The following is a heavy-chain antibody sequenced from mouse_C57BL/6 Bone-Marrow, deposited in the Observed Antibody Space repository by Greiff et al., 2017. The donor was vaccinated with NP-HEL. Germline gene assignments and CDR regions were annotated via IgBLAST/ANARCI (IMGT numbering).Heavy chain of an antibody. D-gene: IGHD2-2*01. Sequence: QVQLQQPGTELVKPGASVKLSCKASGYTFTSYWMHWVQQRPGQGLEWIGNINPSNGGTNYNEKFKSKVKLTVDKSSSTAYMQLSILTSEDSAVALCARGRVYYGYWGFAYWGQGTLVTVSA. CDR1: GYTFTSYW. CDR3: ARGRVYYGYWGFAY. CDR2: INPSNGGT. V-gene: IGHV1-53*01. J-gene: IGHJ3*01.